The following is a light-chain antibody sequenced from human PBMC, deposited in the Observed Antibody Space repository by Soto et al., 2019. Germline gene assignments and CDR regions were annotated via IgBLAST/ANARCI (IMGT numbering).Light chain of an antibody. CDR3: QHYGGMWT. V-gene: IGKV1-39*01. CDR2: ATD. Sequence: DIQMTQSPSSLSASVGGRGTITFRASQTITNYLNWYQQQSGKAPKLLIYATDTLQSGVPSRSSGSGSGTEFTLTIRSLRPDDFATYCCQHYGGMWTFGQGTKVDIK. J-gene: IGKJ1*01. CDR1: QTITNY.